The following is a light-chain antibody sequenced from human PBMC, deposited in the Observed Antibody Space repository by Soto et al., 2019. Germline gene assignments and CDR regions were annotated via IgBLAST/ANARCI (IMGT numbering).Light chain of an antibody. J-gene: IGLJ2*01. CDR3: TSYTTTSAVI. CDR1: SSDIGRYNY. Sequence: QSGLRQPASVSGSPGQSITISCTGTSSDIGRYNYVSWYQQHPGMAPQLLIYEVSDRPSGVSNRFSGSKSGNTASLTISGLQAEDEADYFCTSYTTTSAVIFGGGTKVTVL. CDR2: EVS. V-gene: IGLV2-14*01.